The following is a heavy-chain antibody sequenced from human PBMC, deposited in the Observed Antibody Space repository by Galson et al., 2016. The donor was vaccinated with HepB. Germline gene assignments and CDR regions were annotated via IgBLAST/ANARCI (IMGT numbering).Heavy chain of an antibody. CDR1: GGTLSSYA. CDR3: ARQYHLLYYFFDN. Sequence: SCKASGGTLSSYALNWVRQAPGQGLEWMGGIIPIFATANYAQKFQGRVTITADISTSTAYMELSSLRSEDTAVYYCARQYHLLYYFFDNWGQGTLVTVSS. J-gene: IGHJ4*02. CDR2: IIPIFATA. D-gene: IGHD2-2*02. V-gene: IGHV1-69*06.